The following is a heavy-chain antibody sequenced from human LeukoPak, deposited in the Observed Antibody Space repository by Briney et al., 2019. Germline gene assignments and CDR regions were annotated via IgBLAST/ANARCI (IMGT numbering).Heavy chain of an antibody. CDR1: GFTFNTYR. V-gene: IGHV3-48*04. CDR3: ATDGAGFDT. CDR2: INIGGTNT. Sequence: GGSLRLSCAASGFTFNTYRMSWVRQAPGKGLEWLSYINIGGTNTHYADSVKGRFTISRDNAKKSLYLEMNNLRAEDTAVYYCATDGAGFDTWGQGVLVTVSS. J-gene: IGHJ5*02.